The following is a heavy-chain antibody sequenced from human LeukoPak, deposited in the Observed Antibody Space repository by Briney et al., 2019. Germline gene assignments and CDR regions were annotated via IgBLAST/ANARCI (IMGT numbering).Heavy chain of an antibody. CDR1: GFTFSNHG. Sequence: GGTLRLSCAASGFTFSNHGMNWVRQAPGKGLEWVSGISPSGDITYYADSVKGRFTISRDNSKNTLFLHMNSLRVEDTAVYFCARQSSIWNDGTNTDFNSWGQGTLVTVSS. CDR2: ISPSGDIT. D-gene: IGHD1-1*01. J-gene: IGHJ4*02. CDR3: ARQSSIWNDGTNTDFNS. V-gene: IGHV3-23*01.